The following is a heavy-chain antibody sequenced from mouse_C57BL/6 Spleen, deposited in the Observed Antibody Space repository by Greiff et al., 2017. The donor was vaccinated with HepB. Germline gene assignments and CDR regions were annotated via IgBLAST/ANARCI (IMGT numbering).Heavy chain of an antibody. V-gene: IGHV1-81*01. Sequence: QVQLQQSGAELARPGASVKLSCKASGYTFTSSGISWVKQRTGQGLEWIGEIYPRSGNTYYNEKFKGKATLTADKSSSTAYMELRSLTSEDSAVYFCARYTQTGPYAMDYWGQGTSVTVSS. CDR3: ARYTQTGPYAMDY. CDR1: GYTFTSSG. CDR2: IYPRSGNT. D-gene: IGHD4-1*01. J-gene: IGHJ4*01.